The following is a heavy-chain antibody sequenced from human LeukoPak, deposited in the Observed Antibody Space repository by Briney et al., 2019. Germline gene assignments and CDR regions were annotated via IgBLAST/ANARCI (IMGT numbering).Heavy chain of an antibody. CDR3: VRDFVVGAPYAFDG. V-gene: IGHV3-48*03. CDR1: GFNFSNYE. Sequence: GGSLRLSCVASGFNFSNYEMNWVRQAPGKGLEWVSYISSSGDSFYYADSVKGRFTISRDNGKNSLYLQMNSLRDEDTAVYYCVRDFVVGAPYAFDGCGQVTMVTVSS. CDR2: ISSSGDSF. J-gene: IGHJ3*01. D-gene: IGHD1-26*01.